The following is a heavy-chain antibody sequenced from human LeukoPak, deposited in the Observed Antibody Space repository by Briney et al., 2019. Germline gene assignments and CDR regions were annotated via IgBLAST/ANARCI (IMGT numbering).Heavy chain of an antibody. CDR2: IYHSGST. D-gene: IGHD2-2*02. CDR1: GGSISSSNW. Sequence: SETLSLTCAVSGGSISSSNWWSWVRQPPGKGLEWIGEIYHSGSTNYNPSLKSRVTISVDKSKNQFSLKLSSVTAADTAVYYCARADCSETSCYKYAFDIWGQGTMVTVSS. CDR3: ARADCSETSCYKYAFDI. J-gene: IGHJ3*02. V-gene: IGHV4-4*02.